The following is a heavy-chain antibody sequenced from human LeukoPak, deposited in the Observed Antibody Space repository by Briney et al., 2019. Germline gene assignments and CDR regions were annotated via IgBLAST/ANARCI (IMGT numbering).Heavy chain of an antibody. CDR1: GFTFSSYS. J-gene: IGHJ3*02. CDR3: ARVPGRRADAFDI. CDR2: ISSSSSYI. D-gene: IGHD1-26*01. V-gene: IGHV3-21*01. Sequence: PGGSLRLSCAASGFTFSSYSMNWVRQAPGKGLEWVSSISSSSSYIYYADSMKDRFTISRDNAKNSLYLQMNSLRAEDTAVYYCARVPGRRADAFDIWGQGTMVTVSS.